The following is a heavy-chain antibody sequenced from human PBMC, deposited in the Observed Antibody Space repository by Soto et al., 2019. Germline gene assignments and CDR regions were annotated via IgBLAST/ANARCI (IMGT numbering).Heavy chain of an antibody. J-gene: IGHJ4*02. D-gene: IGHD2-21*01. Sequence: QVQLVQSGAEVKKPGSSVKVSCKASGGTFSSYTINWVRQAPGQGLEWMGMIIPILGIANYAQKFQDRVTITADKSTSTAYMELSSLRSEDTAVYYCARGRCGRGDYWGQGTLVTVSS. V-gene: IGHV1-69*02. CDR3: ARGRCGRGDY. CDR2: IIPILGIA. CDR1: GGTFSSYT.